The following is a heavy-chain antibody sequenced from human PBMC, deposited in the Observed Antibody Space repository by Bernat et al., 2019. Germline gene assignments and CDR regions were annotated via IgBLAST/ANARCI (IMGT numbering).Heavy chain of an antibody. CDR2: ISYDGSNK. CDR3: ARSIAVAGTLVPSYYYGMDV. J-gene: IGHJ6*02. D-gene: IGHD6-19*01. CDR1: GFTFSSYA. Sequence: QVQLVESGGGVVQPGRSLRLSCAASGFTFSSYAMHWVRQAPGKGLEWVAVISYDGSNKYYADSVKGRFTISRDKSKNALYLQMNSLRAEDTAVYYCARSIAVAGTLVPSYYYGMDVWGQGTTVTVSS. V-gene: IGHV3-30-3*01.